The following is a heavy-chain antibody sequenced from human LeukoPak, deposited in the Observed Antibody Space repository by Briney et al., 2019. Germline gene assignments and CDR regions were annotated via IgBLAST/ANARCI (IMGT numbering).Heavy chain of an antibody. CDR1: GFTFSNNA. V-gene: IGHV3-23*01. CDR2: ITGSGDST. CDR3: AKGWDAFDI. Sequence: GGSLGLSCAASGFTFSNNAMSWVRQAPGKGLDWVSGITGSGDSTYYADSVKGRFTISRDNSKNTLYLQMNSLRAEDTAVYYCAKGWDAFDIWGQGTMVTVSS. D-gene: IGHD2-15*01. J-gene: IGHJ3*02.